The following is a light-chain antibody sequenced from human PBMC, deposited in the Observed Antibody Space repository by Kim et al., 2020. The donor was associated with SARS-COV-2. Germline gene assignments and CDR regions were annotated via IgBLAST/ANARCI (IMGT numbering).Light chain of an antibody. CDR2: DGS. V-gene: IGLV2-11*01. Sequence: GHSVPISCTRTGSNSGYYKLVSWYQQHPGKVPKLVMFDGSRRPSGVPDRFSGSNSGNTASLTIYGLQGDDEADYYCCAYAGSYTYVFGTGTKVTAL. CDR3: CAYAGSYTYV. J-gene: IGLJ1*01. CDR1: GSNSGYYKL.